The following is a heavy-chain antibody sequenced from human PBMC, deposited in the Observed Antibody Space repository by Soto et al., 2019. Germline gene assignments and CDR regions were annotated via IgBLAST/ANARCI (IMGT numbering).Heavy chain of an antibody. D-gene: IGHD6-13*01. V-gene: IGHV1-18*01. CDR3: ARDHIAAAGTVYFQH. Sequence: ASVKVSCKASGYTFTSYGISWVRQAPGQGLEWMGWISAYNGNTNYAQKLQGRVTITTDTSTSTAYTELRSLRSDDTAVYYCARDHIAAAGTVYFQHWGQGTLVTVSS. CDR2: ISAYNGNT. CDR1: GYTFTSYG. J-gene: IGHJ1*01.